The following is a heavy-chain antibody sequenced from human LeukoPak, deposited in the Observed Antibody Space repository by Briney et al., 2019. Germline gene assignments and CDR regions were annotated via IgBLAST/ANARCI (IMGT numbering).Heavy chain of an antibody. CDR2: ISYDGSNK. J-gene: IGHJ1*01. D-gene: IGHD2-21*02. CDR1: GFTFSSYG. CDR3: AKDNVGVVVTADQYFQH. Sequence: GRSLRLSCAASGFTFSSYGMHWVRQAPGKGLEWVAVISYDGSNKYYADSVKGRFTISRDNSKNTLYLQMNSLRAEDTAVCYCAKDNVGVVVTADQYFQHWGQGTLVTVSS. V-gene: IGHV3-30*18.